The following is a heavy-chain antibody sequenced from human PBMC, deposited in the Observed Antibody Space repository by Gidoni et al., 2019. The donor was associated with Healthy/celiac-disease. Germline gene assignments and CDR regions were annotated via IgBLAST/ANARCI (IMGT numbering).Heavy chain of an antibody. D-gene: IGHD3-3*01. CDR1: GFTFSYYY. Sequence: SGSASGFTFSYYYMSWIRQAPGKGLEWVSYISSSGSTIYYADSVKGRFTICRENAKNSMYLQMNSMRAEETAVYYGAKAGRQKYDCWSGYPGYWGQGTLVTVSS. J-gene: IGHJ4*02. CDR2: ISSSGSTI. V-gene: IGHV3-11*01. CDR3: AKAGRQKYDCWSGYPGY.